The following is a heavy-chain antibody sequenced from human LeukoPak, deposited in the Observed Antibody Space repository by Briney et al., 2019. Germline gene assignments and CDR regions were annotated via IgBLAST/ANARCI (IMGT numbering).Heavy chain of an antibody. CDR3: ARGEGSGSYYVQTSSFDY. V-gene: IGHV3-30*04. Sequence: GRSLRLSCAASGFTFSSYAMHWVRQAPGKGLEWVAVISYDGRNKYYADSVKGRFTISRDNSKNTLYLQMNSLRAEDTAVYYCARGEGSGSYYVQTSSFDYWGQGTLVTVSS. CDR1: GFTFSSYA. D-gene: IGHD3-10*01. J-gene: IGHJ4*02. CDR2: ISYDGRNK.